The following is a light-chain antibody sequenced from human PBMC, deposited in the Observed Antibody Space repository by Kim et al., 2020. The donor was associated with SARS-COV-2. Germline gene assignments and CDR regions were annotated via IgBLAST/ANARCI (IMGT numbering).Light chain of an antibody. J-gene: IGKJ1*01. V-gene: IGKV3-15*01. Sequence: EIVMTQSPATLSVSPGERATLSCRASQSVSSNLAWYQQKPGQAPRLLIYGASTRATGIPARFSGSGSGTEFNLTISSLQSEDVAVYYCQQYNNWPPVTFGQGTKVDIK. CDR3: QQYNNWPPVT. CDR1: QSVSSN. CDR2: GAS.